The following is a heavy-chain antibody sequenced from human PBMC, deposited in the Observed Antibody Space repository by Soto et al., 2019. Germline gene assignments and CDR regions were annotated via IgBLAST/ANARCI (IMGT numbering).Heavy chain of an antibody. Sequence: PGGSLRLSCEVSGLTFSRYIMSWVRQAPGKGLEYVSGISSNGDGTYYANSVQGRFTISRDNSKNTVYLQMGSLRPEDMAVYYCARRARPDFYYMDVWGKGTTVTVSS. CDR1: GLTFSRYI. V-gene: IGHV3-64*01. J-gene: IGHJ6*03. CDR3: ARRARPDFYYMDV. D-gene: IGHD6-6*01. CDR2: ISSNGDGT.